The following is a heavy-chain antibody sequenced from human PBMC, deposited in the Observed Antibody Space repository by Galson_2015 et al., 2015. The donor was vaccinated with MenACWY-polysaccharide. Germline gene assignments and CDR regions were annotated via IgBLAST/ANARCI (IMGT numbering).Heavy chain of an antibody. J-gene: IGHJ4*02. Sequence: SLRLSCAASGLTFSSYWMSWVRQAPGKGLEWVAVIKQDGSEKSHVDSVKGRFTISRDNTKNSVYLQMNNLRAEDTAVYYCVRDLTGLQLLRKMFDHWGQGTLVTVSS. V-gene: IGHV3-7*01. D-gene: IGHD2-2*01. CDR1: GLTFSSYW. CDR2: IKQDGSEK. CDR3: VRDLTGLQLLRKMFDH.